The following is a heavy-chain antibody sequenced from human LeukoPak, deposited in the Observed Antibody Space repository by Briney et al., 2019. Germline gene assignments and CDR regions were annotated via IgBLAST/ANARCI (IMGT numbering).Heavy chain of an antibody. V-gene: IGHV4-30-2*01. J-gene: IGHJ4*02. D-gene: IGHD3-16*02. CDR2: IYHSGST. CDR3: ARHRRDTGVVDY. CDR1: GGSISSGGYS. Sequence: SETLSLTCAVSGGSISSGGYSWSWIRQPPGKGLEWIGYIYHSGSTYYNPSLKSRVTISVDRSKNQFSLKLSSVTAADTAVYYCARHRRDTGVVDYWGQGTLVTVSS.